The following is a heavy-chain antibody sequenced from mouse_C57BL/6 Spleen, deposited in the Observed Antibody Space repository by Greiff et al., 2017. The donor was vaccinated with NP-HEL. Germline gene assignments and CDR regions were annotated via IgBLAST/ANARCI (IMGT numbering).Heavy chain of an antibody. Sequence: QVQLQQPGAELVKPGASVKLSCKASGYTFTSYWMHWVKQRPGQGLEWIGMIHPNRGSTNYNETFKSKATLTVDKSSSTAYMQLSSLTSEDSAVYYCARGYYGSSYYFDYWGQGTTLTVSS. CDR3: ARGYYGSSYYFDY. D-gene: IGHD1-1*01. J-gene: IGHJ2*01. CDR1: GYTFTSYW. CDR2: IHPNRGST. V-gene: IGHV1-64*01.